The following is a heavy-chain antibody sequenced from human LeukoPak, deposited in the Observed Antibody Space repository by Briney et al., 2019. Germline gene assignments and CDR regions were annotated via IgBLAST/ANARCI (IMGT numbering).Heavy chain of an antibody. V-gene: IGHV3-74*01. J-gene: IGHJ4*02. CDR1: GFTFSRFW. CDR2: INGDGSST. CDR3: ARDPGAAAGDY. D-gene: IGHD6-13*01. Sequence: GESLKISCAASGFTFSRFWMHWVRQAPGKGLVWVSRINGDGSSTNYADSVKGRFTISRDNAKNTLSLQMNSLRAEDTAVYYCARDPGAAAGDYWGQGALVTVSS.